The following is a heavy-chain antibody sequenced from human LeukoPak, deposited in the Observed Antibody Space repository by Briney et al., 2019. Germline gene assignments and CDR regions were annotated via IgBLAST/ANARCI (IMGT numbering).Heavy chain of an antibody. D-gene: IGHD3-10*01. CDR2: IRYDGSSK. J-gene: IGHJ4*02. CDR3: ARDYPMVRGPLD. Sequence: GGSLRLSCAASGFTFSSYGMHWVRQAPGKGLEWVAFIRYDGSSKYYADSVKGRFTISRDNSKNTLYLQMNSLRAEGTAVYYCARDYPMVRGPLDWGQGTLVTVSS. CDR1: GFTFSSYG. V-gene: IGHV3-30*02.